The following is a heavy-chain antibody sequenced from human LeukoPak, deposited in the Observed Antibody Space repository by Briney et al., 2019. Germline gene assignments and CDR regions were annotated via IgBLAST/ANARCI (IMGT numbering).Heavy chain of an antibody. CDR3: ARVAAGGPRNGVFDY. D-gene: IGHD6-25*01. J-gene: IGHJ4*02. CDR1: GYTFTFYY. CDR2: INPSGGST. Sequence: GASVKVSCKASGYTFTFYYIHWVRQAPGQGLEWMGIINPSGGSTSYAQKFQGRVTMTRDMSTSTVYTELSSLRSEDTAVYYCARVAAGGPRNGVFDYWGQGTLVTVSS. V-gene: IGHV1-46*01.